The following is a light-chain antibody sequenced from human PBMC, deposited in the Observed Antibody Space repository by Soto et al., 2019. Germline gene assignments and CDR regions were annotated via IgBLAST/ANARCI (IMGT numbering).Light chain of an antibody. Sequence: QSALTQPPSVSGSPGQSVTISCTGTSRDVGSYNRVSWDQQPPGTAPKPMIYEVSNRPSGVPDRCSGSKSSNTASLTISGLQAEDEADYYCSSYTSSSTVVFGGGTMLTVL. V-gene: IGLV2-18*02. CDR2: EVS. J-gene: IGLJ2*01. CDR1: SRDVGSYNR. CDR3: SSYTSSSTVV.